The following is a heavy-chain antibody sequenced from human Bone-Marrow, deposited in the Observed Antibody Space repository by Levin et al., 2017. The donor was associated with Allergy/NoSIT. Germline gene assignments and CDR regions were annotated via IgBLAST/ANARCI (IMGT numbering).Heavy chain of an antibody. CDR2: IYHSGST. CDR1: GASISSGGYS. V-gene: IGHV4-30-2*01. Sequence: SETLSLTCAVSGASISSGGYSWSWIRQPPGKGLQWIGYIYHSGSTYYNPSLKSRVTISVDRSKNQFSLKLSSVTAAATAVYYCARSGYSGFDFNFDHWGQGTLVTVSS. D-gene: IGHD5-12*01. CDR3: ARSGYSGFDFNFDH. J-gene: IGHJ4*02.